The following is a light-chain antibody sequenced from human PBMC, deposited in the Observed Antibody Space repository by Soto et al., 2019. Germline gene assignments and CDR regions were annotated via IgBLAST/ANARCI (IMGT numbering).Light chain of an antibody. Sequence: EIVLTQSPGTLPLSPGERATLSCRASQSVSSSYLAWYQQKPGQAPRLLIYGASSRATGIPDRFSGSGSGTDFTLTISRLEPEDFAVYYCQQYGSAPLTFGGGTKVELK. CDR1: QSVSSSY. CDR2: GAS. CDR3: QQYGSAPLT. J-gene: IGKJ4*01. V-gene: IGKV3-20*01.